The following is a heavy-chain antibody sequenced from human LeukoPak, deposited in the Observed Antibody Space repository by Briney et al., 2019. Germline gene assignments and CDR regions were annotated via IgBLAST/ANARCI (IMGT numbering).Heavy chain of an antibody. CDR2: IAFDDTDR. Sequence: GGSLRLSCAASGFTFSSYGMHWVRQAPGKGLEGVAAIAFDDTDRYYIDSVKGRFTISRDDSKNTLYLNMTSLRAEDTAVYYCTNSDDYGDYWGQGTLVTVSS. CDR1: GFTFSSYG. CDR3: TNSDDYGDY. J-gene: IGHJ4*02. V-gene: IGHV3-30*19.